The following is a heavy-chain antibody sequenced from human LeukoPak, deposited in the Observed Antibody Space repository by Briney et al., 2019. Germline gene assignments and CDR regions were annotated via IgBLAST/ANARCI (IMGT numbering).Heavy chain of an antibody. CDR3: ARADCSGGSCYHLPFDY. CDR2: IIPILGIA. D-gene: IGHD2-15*01. J-gene: IGHJ4*02. Sequence: GSSVKVSCKASGGTFSSYAISWVRQAPGQGLEWMGRIIPILGIANYAQKFQGRVTITADKSTSTAYMELSSLRSEDTAVYYCARADCSGGSCYHLPFDYWGQGTLVTVSS. CDR1: GGTFSSYA. V-gene: IGHV1-69*04.